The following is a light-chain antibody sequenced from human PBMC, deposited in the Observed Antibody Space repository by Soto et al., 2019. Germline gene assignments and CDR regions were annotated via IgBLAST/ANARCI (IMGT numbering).Light chain of an antibody. CDR2: DAS. Sequence: DIQMTPSPSTLSASVGDRVTITCRASQSIDSWLAWYQQKPGNAPKLLIYDASSLQSGVPSRFSGSGSGTEFTLTISSLQPDDFATYYCQHYSAFSRPFGQGTKVEIK. CDR3: QHYSAFSRP. CDR1: QSIDSW. V-gene: IGKV1-5*01. J-gene: IGKJ1*01.